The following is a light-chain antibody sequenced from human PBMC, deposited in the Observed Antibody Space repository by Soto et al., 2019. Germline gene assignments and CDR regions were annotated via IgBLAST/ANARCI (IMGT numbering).Light chain of an antibody. V-gene: IGLV2-8*01. CDR2: EVN. Sequence: LTQPPSASGSPGQSVTISCTGTSSDVGGYDYVSWYQEHPGKAPKVMIYEVNRRPSGVPDRFSGSKSGNTASLTVSGLQAEDEADYYCASYSGSNIFYVFGTGTKVTVL. CDR1: SSDVGGYDY. J-gene: IGLJ1*01. CDR3: ASYSGSNIFYV.